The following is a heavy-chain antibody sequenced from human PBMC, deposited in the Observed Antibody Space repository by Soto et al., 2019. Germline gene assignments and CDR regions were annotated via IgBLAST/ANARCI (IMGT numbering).Heavy chain of an antibody. CDR2: ISYDGSEK. J-gene: IGHJ4*02. D-gene: IGHD4-17*01. Sequence: QVQLVESGGGVVQPGRSLRLSCAASGFTFSSYGMHWVRQAPGKGLEWVAVISYDGSEKYYAVSVKGRFTMSRDNSKNTLYLQMNSLRAEDTAVYYCAKGAVTTSLYYFDYWGQGTLVPVSS. V-gene: IGHV3-30*18. CDR3: AKGAVTTSLYYFDY. CDR1: GFTFSSYG.